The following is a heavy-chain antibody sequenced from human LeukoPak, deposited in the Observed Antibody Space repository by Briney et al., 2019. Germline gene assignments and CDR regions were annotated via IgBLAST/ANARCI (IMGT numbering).Heavy chain of an antibody. D-gene: IGHD3-22*01. CDR2: INHSGST. CDR1: GGSFSGYY. Sequence: SETLSLTCAVYGGSFSGYYWSWIRQPPGKGLEWIGEINHSGSTNYNPSLKSRVTISVDTSKNQFSLKLSSVTAADTAVYYCARDYYDSSGHSDAFDIWGQGTMVTVSS. CDR3: ARDYYDSSGHSDAFDI. J-gene: IGHJ3*02. V-gene: IGHV4-34*01.